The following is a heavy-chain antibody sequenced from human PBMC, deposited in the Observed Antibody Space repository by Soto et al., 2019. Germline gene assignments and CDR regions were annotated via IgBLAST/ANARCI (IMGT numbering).Heavy chain of an antibody. CDR1: GYTFTSYL. D-gene: IGHD1-26*01. J-gene: IGHJ4*02. CDR3: ARVLGGATPFFVY. V-gene: IGHV1-46*01. CDR2: INPSGGSA. Sequence: QVLLVQSGAEVKKPGASVKVSCKASGYTFTSYLIHWVRQAPGQGLEWMGIINPSGGSAHYAQKFQGRVTMTRDTSTSTVYMELSSLRSEDTAVYYCARVLGGATPFFVYWGQGTLVTVSS.